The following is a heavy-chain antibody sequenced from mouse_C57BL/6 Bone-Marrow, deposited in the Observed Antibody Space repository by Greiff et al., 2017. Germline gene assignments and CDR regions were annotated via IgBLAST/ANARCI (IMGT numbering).Heavy chain of an antibody. CDR3: ASRAGTSYAMDY. CDR1: GYTFTSYG. CDR2: IYPRSGNT. J-gene: IGHJ4*01. D-gene: IGHD3-3*01. V-gene: IGHV1-81*01. Sequence: QVQLQQSGAELARPGASVKLSCKASGYTFTSYGISWVKQRPGQGLEWIGEIYPRSGNTYYNEKFKGKATLTADKSSSTAYMELRSLTSGDSAVYFCASRAGTSYAMDYWGQGTSVTVSS.